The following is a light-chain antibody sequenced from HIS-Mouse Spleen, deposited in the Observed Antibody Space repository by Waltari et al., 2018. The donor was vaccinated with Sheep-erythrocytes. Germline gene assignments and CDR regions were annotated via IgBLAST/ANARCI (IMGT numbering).Light chain of an antibody. J-gene: IGKJ2*01. CDR2: DAS. CDR3: QQRSNWYT. V-gene: IGKV3-11*01. CDR1: QSVSSY. Sequence: EIVLTQSPATLSLSPGERATLSCRASQSVSSYLAWYQRKPGQAPRPLIYDASNRATGIPARFSGSGSGTDFTLTISSLEPEDFAVYYCQQRSNWYTFGQGTKLEIK.